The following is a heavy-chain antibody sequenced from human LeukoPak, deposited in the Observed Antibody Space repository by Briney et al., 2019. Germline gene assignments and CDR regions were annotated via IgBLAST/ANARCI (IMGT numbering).Heavy chain of an antibody. CDR3: AKDRITMIVVPHWYFDL. D-gene: IGHD3-22*01. CDR1: GFLFNKYW. V-gene: IGHV3-7*03. Sequence: PGGSLRLSCAASGFLFNKYWMTWVRQAPGKGLEWVANIKEDDSEIYYVDSVKGRFTVSRDNAKKSLYLHMSSLRAEDTAVYYCAKDRITMIVVPHWYFDLWGRGTLVTVSS. J-gene: IGHJ2*01. CDR2: IKEDDSEI.